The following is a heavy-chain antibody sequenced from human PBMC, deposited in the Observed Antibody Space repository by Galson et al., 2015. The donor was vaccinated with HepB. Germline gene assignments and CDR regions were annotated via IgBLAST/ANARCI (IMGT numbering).Heavy chain of an antibody. CDR3: ASGHYGSGSSNHPLD. V-gene: IGHV1-69*02. J-gene: IGHJ4*02. D-gene: IGHD3-10*01. Sequence: SVKVSCKASGYTFTSYYMHWVRQAPGQGLEWMGRIIPILGIANYAQKFQGRVTITADKSTSTAYMELSSLRSEDTAVYYCASGHYGSGSSNHPLDWGQGTLVTVSS. CDR2: IIPILGIA. CDR1: GYTFTSYY.